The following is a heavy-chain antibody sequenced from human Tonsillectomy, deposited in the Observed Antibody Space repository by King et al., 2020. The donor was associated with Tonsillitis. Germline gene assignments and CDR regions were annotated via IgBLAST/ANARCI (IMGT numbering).Heavy chain of an antibody. CDR1: GGTFSSYA. D-gene: IGHD2-8*01. CDR2: IIPIFGTP. Sequence: VQLVQSGAEVKKPGSSVKVSCKASGGTFSSYAIIWVRQAPGQGLEWMGGIIPIFGTPNYAQKFRGRVTITADESTRTAYMELSSLRSEDTAVYYCATKGLHSNYYNGMDVWGQGTTGTVSS. J-gene: IGHJ6*02. CDR3: ATKGLHSNYYNGMDV. V-gene: IGHV1-69*01.